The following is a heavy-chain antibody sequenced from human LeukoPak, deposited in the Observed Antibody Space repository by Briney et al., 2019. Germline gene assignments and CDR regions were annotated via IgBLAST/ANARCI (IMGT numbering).Heavy chain of an antibody. J-gene: IGHJ4*02. V-gene: IGHV3-30*02. D-gene: IGHD6-19*01. CDR1: GFTFSSYW. CDR2: IRYDGSDK. Sequence: AGGSLRLSCVASGFTFSSYWMSWVRQAPGKGLEWVAFIRYDGSDKYYVDSVKGRFSISRDNSKNTVYLQMISLRVDDTAVHYCAKDFGSGRGWYPQSLDYWGQGTLVTVSS. CDR3: AKDFGSGRGWYPQSLDY.